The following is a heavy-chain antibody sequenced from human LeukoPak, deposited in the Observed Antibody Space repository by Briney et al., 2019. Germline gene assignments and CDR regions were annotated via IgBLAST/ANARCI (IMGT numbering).Heavy chain of an antibody. CDR3: AKDRGGSGWRNEIDY. V-gene: IGHV3-23*01. D-gene: IGHD6-19*01. J-gene: IGHJ4*02. CDR1: GFTFSSYV. CDR2: ISGSGGST. Sequence: PGGSLRLSCAASGFTFSSYVMSWVRQAPGKGLEWVSAISGSGGSTFYADSVKGRFTISRDNSKNTLYLQMNSLRAEDTAVYYCAKDRGGSGWRNEIDYWGQGTQVTVSS.